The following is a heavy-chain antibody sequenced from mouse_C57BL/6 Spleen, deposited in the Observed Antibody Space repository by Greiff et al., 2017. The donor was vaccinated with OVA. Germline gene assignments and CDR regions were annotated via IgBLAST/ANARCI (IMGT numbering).Heavy chain of an antibody. CDR1: GFTFSSYA. J-gene: IGHJ1*03. CDR3: ARDHDGYYPWYFDV. D-gene: IGHD2-3*01. V-gene: IGHV5-4*01. CDR2: ISDGGSYT. Sequence: EVQGVESGGGLVKPGGSLKLSCAASGFTFSSYAMSWVRQTPEKRLEWVATISDGGSYTYYPDNVKGRFTISRDNAKNNLYLQMSHLKSEDTAMYYCARDHDGYYPWYFDVWGTGTTVTVSS.